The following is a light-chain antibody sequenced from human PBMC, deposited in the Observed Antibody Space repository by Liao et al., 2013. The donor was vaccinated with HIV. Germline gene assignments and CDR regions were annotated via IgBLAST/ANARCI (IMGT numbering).Light chain of an antibody. CDR3: QAWDSSTGDMV. CDR2: KDS. CDR1: ALPKQY. J-gene: IGLJ2*01. V-gene: IGLV3-25*03. Sequence: SYELTQPPSVSVSPGQTARITCSGDALPKQYAYWYQQKPGQAPVLVIYKDSERPSGIPERFSGSSSGTTVTLTISGVQAEDEADYYCQAWDSSTGDMVFGGGTKLTVL.